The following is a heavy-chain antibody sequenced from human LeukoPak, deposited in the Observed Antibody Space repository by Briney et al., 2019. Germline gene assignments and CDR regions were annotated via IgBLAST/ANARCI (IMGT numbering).Heavy chain of an antibody. CDR2: IRYDGSNK. V-gene: IGHV3-30*02. J-gene: IGHJ4*02. D-gene: IGHD3-22*01. CDR1: GFTFSSYG. Sequence: GGSLRLSCAASGFTFSSYGMHWVRQAPGKGLEWVAFIRYDGSNKYYADSVKGRFTISRDNSKNTLYLQMNSLRAEDTAVYYCAKDRGYYDSSGYDGFEYWGQGTLVTVSP. CDR3: AKDRGYYDSSGYDGFEY.